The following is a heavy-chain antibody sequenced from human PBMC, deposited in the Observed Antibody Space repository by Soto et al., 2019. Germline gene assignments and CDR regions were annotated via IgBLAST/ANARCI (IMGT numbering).Heavy chain of an antibody. Sequence: PSETLSLTCAVSGGSISSGGYSWSWIRQQQGKGLKGIGYIYNSGSTNYNPSLMSRVSISVDTSKNQFSLKLSSVTAADTAVYYCARGEGYALDVWGQGTTVTVSS. CDR1: GGSISSGGYS. CDR2: IYNSGST. V-gene: IGHV4-30-2*05. J-gene: IGHJ6*02. CDR3: ARGEGYALDV. D-gene: IGHD1-26*01.